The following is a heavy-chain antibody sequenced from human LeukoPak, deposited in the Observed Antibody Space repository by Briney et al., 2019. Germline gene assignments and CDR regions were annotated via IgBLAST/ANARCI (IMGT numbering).Heavy chain of an antibody. CDR2: ISGSGGST. Sequence: PGGSLRLSCAASGFTFSLYAMNWVRQAPGKGLEWVSAISGSGGSTFYADSVKGRFTLSRDSSKNTLYLQMNSLRADDTAVYYCAKYTPANYYGSETIFDYWGQGTLVTVSS. J-gene: IGHJ4*02. D-gene: IGHD3-10*01. CDR3: AKYTPANYYGSETIFDY. V-gene: IGHV3-23*01. CDR1: GFTFSLYA.